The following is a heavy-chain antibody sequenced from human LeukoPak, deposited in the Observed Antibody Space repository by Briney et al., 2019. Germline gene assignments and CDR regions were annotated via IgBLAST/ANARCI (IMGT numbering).Heavy chain of an antibody. CDR1: GFNFSNYY. CDR3: AGSGSPDDY. D-gene: IGHD3-10*01. J-gene: IGHJ4*02. V-gene: IGHV3-11*01. Sequence: RGSLRLSCVASGFNFSNYYMGWIRQAPGKGLEWISYISPNAVNKCYVESVKGRFTISRDNAKNSLFLQMNSLRGEDTAVYYCAGSGSPDDYWGQGTLVTVSS. CDR2: ISPNAVNK.